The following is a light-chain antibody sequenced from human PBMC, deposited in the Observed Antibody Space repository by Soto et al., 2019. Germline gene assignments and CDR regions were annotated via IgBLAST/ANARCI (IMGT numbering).Light chain of an antibody. Sequence: DIQMTQSPSSLSASVGDRVTMTCRASQDIRNYVAWYQQKPGEVPKLLIYAASTLQSGVPARFSGGGFGTDFTLTISSLRPEDVATYYCQRYHSALLPFGPGPKVDLK. CDR3: QRYHSALLP. J-gene: IGKJ3*01. CDR2: AAS. CDR1: QDIRNY. V-gene: IGKV1-27*01.